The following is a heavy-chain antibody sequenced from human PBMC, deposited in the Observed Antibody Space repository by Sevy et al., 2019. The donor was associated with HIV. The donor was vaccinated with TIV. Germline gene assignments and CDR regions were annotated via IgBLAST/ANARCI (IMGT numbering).Heavy chain of an antibody. CDR3: ARDVRYSSGWYWFDP. J-gene: IGHJ5*02. V-gene: IGHV3-33*01. CDR1: GFTFSSYG. D-gene: IGHD6-19*01. CDR2: IWYDGSNK. Sequence: GGSLRLSCAASGFTFSSYGMHWVRQAPGKGLEWVAVIWYDGSNKYYADSVKGRFTISRDNSKNTLYLQMNSLRAKDTAVYYCARDVRYSSGWYWFDPWGQGTLVTVSS.